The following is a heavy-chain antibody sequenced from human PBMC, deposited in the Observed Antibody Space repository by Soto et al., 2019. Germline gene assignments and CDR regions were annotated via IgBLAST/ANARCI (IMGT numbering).Heavy chain of an antibody. J-gene: IGHJ3*02. CDR3: ARQVAGTANAFDI. CDR1: GGSISSSSYY. Sequence: PSETLSLTCTVSGGSISSSSYYWGWIRQPPGKGLEWIGSIYYSGSTYYNPSLKSRVTISVDTSKNQFSLKLSSVTAADTAVYYCARQVAGTANAFDIWGQGTMVTVSS. V-gene: IGHV4-39*01. CDR2: IYYSGST. D-gene: IGHD2-15*01.